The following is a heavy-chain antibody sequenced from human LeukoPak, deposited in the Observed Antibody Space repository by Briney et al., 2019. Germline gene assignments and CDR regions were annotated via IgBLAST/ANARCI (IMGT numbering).Heavy chain of an antibody. Sequence: GGSLRLSCTASGFTFGDYAMSWVRQAPGKGLEWVGFIRSKAYGGTTEHAASVKGRFTISRDDSKSIAYLQMNSLKTEDTAVYYCTRGYSSSWYPLRLDYWGQGTLVTVSS. CDR3: TRGYSSSWYPLRLDY. D-gene: IGHD6-13*01. V-gene: IGHV3-49*04. CDR2: IRSKAYGGTT. J-gene: IGHJ4*02. CDR1: GFTFGDYA.